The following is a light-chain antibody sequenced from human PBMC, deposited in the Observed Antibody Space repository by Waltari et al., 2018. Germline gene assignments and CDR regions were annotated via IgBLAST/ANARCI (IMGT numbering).Light chain of an antibody. V-gene: IGLV2-11*01. CDR2: DLT. CDR3: CSYAGSITFWV. Sequence: HSALTPPRPVSGSPGQSVPTPLTGTTSHFGGHNYLSWYQHHPGKAPNLIIYDLTKRPSGVPDRFSASKSDNTASLTISGLQAEDEADYYCCSYAGSITFWVFGGGTKLTVL. CDR1: TSHFGGHNY. J-gene: IGLJ3*02.